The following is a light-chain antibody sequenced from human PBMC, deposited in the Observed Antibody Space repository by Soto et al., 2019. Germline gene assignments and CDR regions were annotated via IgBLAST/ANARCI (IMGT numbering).Light chain of an antibody. J-gene: IGKJ1*01. CDR3: QHFNNWPPL. CDR2: SAS. CDR1: QSVSIN. Sequence: EIVMTQSPATLSVSPGERATLPCRASQSVSINLAWYQQKPGQAPRLLIYSASTRATGIPARFSGSGSGTEFTLTISSLQSEDFAVYYCQHFNNWPPLFGQGTKVDIK. V-gene: IGKV3-15*01.